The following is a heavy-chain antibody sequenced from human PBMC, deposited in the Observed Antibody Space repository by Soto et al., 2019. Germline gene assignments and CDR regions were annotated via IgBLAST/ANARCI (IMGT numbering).Heavy chain of an antibody. CDR3: AKSIAAVGTYYYGMDV. V-gene: IGHV1-69*13. J-gene: IGHJ6*02. Sequence: GASVKDSCKASGGTFSSYDISWVRQAPGQGLEWMGGIIPIFGTANYAQKFQGRVTITADESTSTAYMELSSLRSEDTAVYYWAKSIAAVGTYYYGMDVWGQGTTVTVSS. D-gene: IGHD6-13*01. CDR1: GGTFSSYD. CDR2: IIPIFGTA.